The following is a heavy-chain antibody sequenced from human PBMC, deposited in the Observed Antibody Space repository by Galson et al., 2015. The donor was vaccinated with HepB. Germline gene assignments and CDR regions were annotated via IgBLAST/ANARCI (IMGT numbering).Heavy chain of an antibody. CDR1: GGSISSYY. D-gene: IGHD3-10*01. V-gene: IGHV4-59*01. CDR2: IYYSGST. J-gene: IGHJ4*02. CDR3: AREVRGSFAFDY. Sequence: SETLSLTCTVSGGSISSYYWSWIRQPPGKGLEWIGYIYYSGSTNYNPSLKSRVTISVDTSKNQFSLKLSSVTAADTAVYYCAREVRGSFAFDYWGQGTLVIVSS.